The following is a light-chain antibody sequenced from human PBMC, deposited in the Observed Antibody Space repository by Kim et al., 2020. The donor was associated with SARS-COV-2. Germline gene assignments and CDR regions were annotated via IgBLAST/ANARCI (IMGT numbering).Light chain of an antibody. Sequence: SASVGDRVTITCRASQSISSWLAWYQQKPGKAPKLLIYKASRLESGVPARFSGSRSGTESTLTISSMQPDNFATHFCQQYNSYPYTFGQGTKLEI. CDR1: QSISSW. CDR3: QQYNSYPYT. CDR2: KAS. J-gene: IGKJ2*01. V-gene: IGKV1-5*03.